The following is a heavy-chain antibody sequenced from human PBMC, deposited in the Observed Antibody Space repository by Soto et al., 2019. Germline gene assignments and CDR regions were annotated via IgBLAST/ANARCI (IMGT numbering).Heavy chain of an antibody. J-gene: IGHJ5*02. CDR2: IYHSGST. CDR3: ARVPSP. CDR1: DGSSIRGGCS. Sequence: AVADGSSIRGGCSWSWIRQPPGKGLEWIGYIYHSGSTYYNPSLKSRVTISVDRSKNQFSLKLSSVSAAETAVYYCARVPSPWGQGTLVTVSS. V-gene: IGHV4-30-2*01.